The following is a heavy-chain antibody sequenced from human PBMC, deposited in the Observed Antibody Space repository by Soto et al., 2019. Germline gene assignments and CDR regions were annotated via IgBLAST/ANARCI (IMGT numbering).Heavy chain of an antibody. V-gene: IGHV1-69*01. D-gene: IGHD5-12*01. Sequence: QVQLVQSGAEVKKPGSSVKVSCKASGGTFSSSAISWVRQAPGQGLEWMGGIIPIFGTANYAQKFQGRVTINADESTSTAYMERSSLRSEDTAVYYCARDIGDGYNYEGKDWGQGTRVTVSS. CDR1: GGTFSSSA. CDR3: ARDIGDGYNYEGKD. J-gene: IGHJ4*02. CDR2: IIPIFGTA.